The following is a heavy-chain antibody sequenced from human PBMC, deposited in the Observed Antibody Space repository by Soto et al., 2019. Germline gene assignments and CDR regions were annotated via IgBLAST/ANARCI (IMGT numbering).Heavy chain of an antibody. D-gene: IGHD6-19*01. CDR1: GGSISSYY. Sequence: SETLSLTCTVSGGSISSYYWSWIRQPPGKGLEWIGYIYYSGSTNYNPSLKSRVTISVDTSKNQFSLKLSSVTAADTAVYYCVRFGTSGCIDYWGQGTQVTVSS. CDR2: IYYSGST. CDR3: VRFGTSGCIDY. V-gene: IGHV4-59*01. J-gene: IGHJ4*02.